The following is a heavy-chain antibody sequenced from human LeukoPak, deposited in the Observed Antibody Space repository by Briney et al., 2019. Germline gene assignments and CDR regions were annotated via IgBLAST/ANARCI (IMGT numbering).Heavy chain of an antibody. D-gene: IGHD2-2*01. CDR3: ARDPSPSEYQPWFDY. J-gene: IGHJ4*02. V-gene: IGHV3-7*01. CDR1: GFTFSGYW. Sequence: GGSLRLSCAASGFTFSGYWMSWVRQAPGKRLEWVANIKQDGSQKYYVDSVKGRFTISRDNAKNSLYLQMNSLRAEDTAVYYCARDPSPSEYQPWFDYWGQGTLVTVSS. CDR2: IKQDGSQK.